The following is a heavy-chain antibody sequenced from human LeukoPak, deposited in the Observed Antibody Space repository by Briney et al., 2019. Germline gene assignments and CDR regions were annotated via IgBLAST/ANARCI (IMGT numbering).Heavy chain of an antibody. Sequence: GGSLRLSCAASGFTFSGFWMSWVRQAPGKGLEWVANIKVDGSEKNYVDSVRGRFTISRDNAKNSLYLQMNSLRAEDTAVYYCTRSGRSLDYWGQGTLVTVSS. D-gene: IGHD2-15*01. CDR2: IKVDGSEK. J-gene: IGHJ4*02. V-gene: IGHV3-7*01. CDR1: GFTFSGFW. CDR3: TRSGRSLDY.